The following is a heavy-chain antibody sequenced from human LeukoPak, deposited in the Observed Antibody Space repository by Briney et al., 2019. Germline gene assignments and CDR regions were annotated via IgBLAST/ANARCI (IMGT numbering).Heavy chain of an antibody. CDR1: GFTFNNYW. Sequence: PGGSLRLSCAASGFTFNNYWMTWVRQAPGRGLECVANINEDGSDKYYVDSVKGRFTISRDNAKNTLYLQINRLRAEDTAVYYCARGMAIYYYYYMDVWGKGTTVTVSS. D-gene: IGHD5-24*01. CDR2: INEDGSDK. J-gene: IGHJ6*03. V-gene: IGHV3-7*01. CDR3: ARGMAIYYYYYMDV.